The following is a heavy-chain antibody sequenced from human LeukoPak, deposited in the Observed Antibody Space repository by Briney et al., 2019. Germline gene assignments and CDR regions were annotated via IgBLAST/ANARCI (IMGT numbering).Heavy chain of an antibody. CDR1: GFTFSSHA. CDR2: SSSSSSYI. Sequence: GGSLRLXCAASGFTFSSHAMTWFRQGPGKGLEWVSSSSSSSSYIYYADSVKGRFTISRDNAKNSLYLQMNSLRAEDTAVYYCARGIAAQVGYWGQGTLVTVSS. D-gene: IGHD6-6*01. CDR3: ARGIAAQVGY. J-gene: IGHJ4*02. V-gene: IGHV3-21*01.